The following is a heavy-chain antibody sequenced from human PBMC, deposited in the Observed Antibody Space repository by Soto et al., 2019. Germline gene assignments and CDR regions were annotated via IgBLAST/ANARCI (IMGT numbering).Heavy chain of an antibody. V-gene: IGHV1-2*02. Sequence: ASVKVSCKASGYTFTGYYMHWVRQAPGQGLEWMGWINPNSGGTNYAQKFQGRVTMTRDTSISTAYMELSRLRSDDTAVYYCAKVPVPAAIHYFDYWGQGILVTVSS. D-gene: IGHD2-2*02. J-gene: IGHJ4*02. CDR3: AKVPVPAAIHYFDY. CDR1: GYTFTGYY. CDR2: INPNSGGT.